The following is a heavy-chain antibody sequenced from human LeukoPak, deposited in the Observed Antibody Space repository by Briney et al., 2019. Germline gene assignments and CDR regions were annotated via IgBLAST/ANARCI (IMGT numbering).Heavy chain of an antibody. J-gene: IGHJ4*02. V-gene: IGHV3-15*01. CDR1: GFTFSNAW. CDR3: TTDEYPVPYD. D-gene: IGHD6-6*01. CDR2: IKSKTGGGTT. Sequence: PGRSLRLSCAASGFTFSNAWMSWVRQAPGKGLEWVGRIKSKTGGGTTDYAAPVKGRFTISRDDSKNTLYLQMNSLKTEDTAVYYCTTDEYPVPYDWGQGTLVTVSS.